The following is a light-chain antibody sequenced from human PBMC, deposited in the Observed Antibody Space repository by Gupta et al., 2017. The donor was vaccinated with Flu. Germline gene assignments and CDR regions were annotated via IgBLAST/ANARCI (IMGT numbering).Light chain of an antibody. CDR2: RSN. J-gene: IGLJ3*02. V-gene: IGLV1-40*01. CDR1: SAKDVATYD. CDR3: TSYDDSLRGYV. Sequence: VAISCAGTSAKDVATYDVHWYQQFPGSDPKVIISRSNTRPSGVPDRFSVSKAGSSASLAINGLRAEDEADYYCTSYDDSLRGYVFGGGTNMTVL.